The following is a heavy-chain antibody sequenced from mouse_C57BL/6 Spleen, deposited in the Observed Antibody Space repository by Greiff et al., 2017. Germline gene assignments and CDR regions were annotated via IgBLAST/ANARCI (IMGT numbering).Heavy chain of an antibody. CDR2: IYPGDGDT. J-gene: IGHJ4*01. CDR3: ARSEYLGGSSYEYAMDY. D-gene: IGHD1-1*01. CDR1: GYAFSSSW. Sequence: VQLQQSGPELVKPGASVKISCKASGYAFSSSWMNWVKQRPGKGLEWIGRIYPGDGDTNYNGQFKGKATLTADKSSSTAYMQLSSLTSEDSAVYFCARSEYLGGSSYEYAMDYWGQGTAVTVSS. V-gene: IGHV1-82*01.